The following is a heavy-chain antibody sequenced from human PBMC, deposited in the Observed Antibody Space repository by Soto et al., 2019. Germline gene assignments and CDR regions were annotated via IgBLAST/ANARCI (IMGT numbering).Heavy chain of an antibody. J-gene: IGHJ4*02. D-gene: IGHD3-16*01. CDR3: AGEGGDGIDY. Sequence: SETLSLTCTVSGGSIRSGSHYRSWLRQHPGKGLEWIRHIYYSGSTYYNPSLKSRITISISTSKNQFSLKLTSVTAADTAVYYCAGEGGDGIDYWGQGTLVTVSS. CDR1: GGSIRSGSHY. V-gene: IGHV4-31*03. CDR2: IYYSGST.